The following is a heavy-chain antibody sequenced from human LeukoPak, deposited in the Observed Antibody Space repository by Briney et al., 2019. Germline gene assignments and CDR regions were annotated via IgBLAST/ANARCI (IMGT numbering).Heavy chain of an antibody. CDR1: EFTFSTYS. CDR2: ISSSGSHT. J-gene: IGHJ4*02. CDR3: ASGGGGMVIGDY. Sequence: GGSLRLSCAASEFTFSTYSMNWVRQAPGKGLEWVSSISSSGSHTFHADSVKGRFTISRDNAKNSLYLQMNSLRADDTAVYYCASGGGGMVIGDYWGQGTLVTVSS. D-gene: IGHD3-16*01. V-gene: IGHV3-21*01.